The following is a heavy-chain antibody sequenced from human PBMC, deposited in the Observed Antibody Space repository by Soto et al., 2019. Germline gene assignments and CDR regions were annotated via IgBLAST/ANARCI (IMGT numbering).Heavy chain of an antibody. V-gene: IGHV3-33*01. CDR3: ARDVAAAGNLAYYYYYYMDV. CDR1: GFTFSSYG. Sequence: GGSLRLSCAASGFTFSSYGMHWVRQAPGKGLEWVAVIWYDGSNKYYADSVKGRFTISRDNSKNTLYLQMNSLRAEDTAVYYCARDVAAAGNLAYYYYYYMDVWGKGTTVTVSS. D-gene: IGHD6-13*01. CDR2: IWYDGSNK. J-gene: IGHJ6*03.